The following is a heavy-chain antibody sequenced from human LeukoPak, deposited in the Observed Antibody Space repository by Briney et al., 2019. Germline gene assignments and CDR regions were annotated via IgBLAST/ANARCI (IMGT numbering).Heavy chain of an antibody. V-gene: IGHV4-39*01. Sequence: SETLSLTCTVSGGSISSSSYYWGWIRQPPGKGLEWIGSIYYSGSTYYNPSLKSRVTISVDTSKNQFSLKLSSVTAADTAVYYCARHSHRSSGYYYPKNWFDPWGQGTLVTVSS. CDR3: ARHSHRSSGYYYPKNWFDP. CDR1: GGSISSSSYY. D-gene: IGHD3-22*01. CDR2: IYYSGST. J-gene: IGHJ5*02.